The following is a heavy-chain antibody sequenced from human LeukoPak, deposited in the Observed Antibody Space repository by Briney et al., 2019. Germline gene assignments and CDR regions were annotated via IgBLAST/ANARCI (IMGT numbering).Heavy chain of an antibody. J-gene: IGHJ3*02. Sequence: GGSLRLSCEASGFTFSSYAMHWVRQAPGKGLEWVAVISYGGNYKYNAGSVEGRITISRDNSKNTLYLQMSGLRAEDTAVYYCARSRGSPNSGEDAFDIWGQGTMVTVSS. D-gene: IGHD2-15*01. CDR2: ISYGGNYK. CDR1: GFTFSSYA. CDR3: ARSRGSPNSGEDAFDI. V-gene: IGHV3-30-3*01.